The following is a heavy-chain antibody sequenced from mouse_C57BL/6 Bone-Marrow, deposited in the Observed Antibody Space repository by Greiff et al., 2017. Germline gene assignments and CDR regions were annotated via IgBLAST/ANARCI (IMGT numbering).Heavy chain of an antibody. Sequence: VQLQPSGAELVRPGASVTLSCKASGYTFTDYEMHWVKQTPVHGLEWIGAIDPETGGTAYNQKFKGKAILTADKSSSTAYMELRSLTSEDSAVYYCTGAMDYWGQGTSVTVSS. V-gene: IGHV1-15*01. CDR1: GYTFTDYE. J-gene: IGHJ4*01. CDR2: IDPETGGT. CDR3: TGAMDY.